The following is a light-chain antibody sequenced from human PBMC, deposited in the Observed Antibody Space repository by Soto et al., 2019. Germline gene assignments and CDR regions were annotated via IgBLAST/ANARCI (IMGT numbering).Light chain of an antibody. V-gene: IGKV1-39*01. CDR2: SVS. CDR3: QQSYSTART. CDR1: QSISNY. J-gene: IGKJ2*01. Sequence: DIQMTQSPSSLSASVGDRVTITCRASQSISNYLNWYQQKPGKAPNLLIYSVSSLRSGVPSRFSGSGSGTDFTLTISSLHPEDFATYYCQQSYSTARTFGQGTKLEIK.